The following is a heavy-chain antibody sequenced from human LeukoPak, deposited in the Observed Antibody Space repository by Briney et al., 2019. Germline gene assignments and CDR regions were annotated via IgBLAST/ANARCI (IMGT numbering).Heavy chain of an antibody. J-gene: IGHJ3*02. CDR1: GYTFTSYG. CDR2: RSAYNDNT. Sequence: SVKVSCKASGYTFTSYGSSWLRQSPGQGLEWMGWRSAYNDNTDCAQKLQGRVTMTTDPSTSTAYMELRSLRSDDTAVYYCARGLDTAMDAHDAFDIWGQGTMVTVSS. D-gene: IGHD5-18*01. V-gene: IGHV1-18*01. CDR3: ARGLDTAMDAHDAFDI.